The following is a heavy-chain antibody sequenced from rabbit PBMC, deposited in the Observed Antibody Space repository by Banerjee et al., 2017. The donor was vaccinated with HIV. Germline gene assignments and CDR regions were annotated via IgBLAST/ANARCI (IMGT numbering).Heavy chain of an antibody. CDR3: ARGRVDSSRIFNL. Sequence: QEQLEESGGDLVKPEGSLTLTCKASGFDFSSNAMCWVRQAPGEGLEWIGCIDTGSGSTVYATWVNGRFTISKTSSTTVTLQMTTVTAADTATYFCARGRVDSSRIFNLWGPGTLVTVS. CDR1: GFDFSSNA. J-gene: IGHJ4*01. CDR2: IDTGSGST. V-gene: IGHV1S45*01. D-gene: IGHD4-1*01.